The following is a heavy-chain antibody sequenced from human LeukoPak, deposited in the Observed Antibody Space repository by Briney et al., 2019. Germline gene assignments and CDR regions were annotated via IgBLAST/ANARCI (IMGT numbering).Heavy chain of an antibody. D-gene: IGHD3-9*01. V-gene: IGHV3-21*01. CDR1: GFTFSSYS. CDR3: ARASSKQLAGYLPDGFDI. CDR2: LSSSGTYV. Sequence: PGGSLRLSCAASGFTFSSYSLNWVRQAPGEGLGWGSSLSSSGTYVYYADSVKGRFTISRDNAKNSLSLQMNSLRADDAAVYYCARASSKQLAGYLPDGFDIWGQGTMVTVSS. J-gene: IGHJ3*02.